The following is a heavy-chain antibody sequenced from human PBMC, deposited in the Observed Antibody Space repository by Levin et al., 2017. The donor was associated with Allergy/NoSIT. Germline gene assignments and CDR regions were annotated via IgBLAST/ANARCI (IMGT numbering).Heavy chain of an antibody. CDR2: ISGSRGNT. J-gene: IGHJ4*02. V-gene: IGHV3-23*01. CDR3: APGSHSGYVGSLLG. CDR1: GFTFSDYA. D-gene: IGHD5-12*01. Sequence: PGGSLRLSCAASGFTFSDYAMTWVRQAPGKGLEWVSGISGSRGNTYYADSVKGRFTISRDNSKDTLYLQMNSLRAEDTAIYYCAPGSHSGYVGSLLGWGQGTLVTVSS.